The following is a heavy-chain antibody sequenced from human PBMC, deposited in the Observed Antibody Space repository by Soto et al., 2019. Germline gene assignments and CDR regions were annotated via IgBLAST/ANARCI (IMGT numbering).Heavy chain of an antibody. J-gene: IGHJ4*02. CDR1: GFTFSSYP. V-gene: IGHV3-30-3*01. CDR3: ARAGGSFYYETPDY. D-gene: IGHD3-22*01. Sequence: GGSLRLSCAASGFTFSSYPMHWVRQAPGKGLEWVAVISYDGSNKYYANSVKGRFTISRDNSKNTLFLQMTSLRAEDTTVYYCARAGGSFYYETPDYWGQGTLVTVSS. CDR2: ISYDGSNK.